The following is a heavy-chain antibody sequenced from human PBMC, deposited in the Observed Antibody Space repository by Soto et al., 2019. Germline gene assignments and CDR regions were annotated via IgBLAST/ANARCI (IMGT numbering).Heavy chain of an antibody. CDR2: IYPGDSDT. V-gene: IGHV5-51*01. D-gene: IGHD6-19*01. Sequence: GESLKISCKGSGYTFTSYWIGWVRQKPGKGLEWMGIIYPGDSDTRYSPSFRGQVTISADKSISTAYLQWSSLRASDTAMYYCARHGPYSGWFYWGQGTLVTVSS. CDR1: GYTFTSYW. CDR3: ARHGPYSGWFY. J-gene: IGHJ4*02.